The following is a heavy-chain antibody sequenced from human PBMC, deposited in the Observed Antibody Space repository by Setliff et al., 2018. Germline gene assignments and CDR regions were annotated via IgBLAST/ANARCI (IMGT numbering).Heavy chain of an antibody. CDR2: IKQDGSEK. CDR1: GGSISSHY. CDR3: AHPLVPNFGY. V-gene: IGHV3-7*01. D-gene: IGHD3-16*01. J-gene: IGHJ4*02. Sequence: LTCTVSGGSISSHYWSWVRQAPGKGLEWVANIKQDGSEKNYVDSVKGRFTISRDNAKNSLYLQMNSLRVGDTAVYYCAHPLVPNFGYWGQGTLVTVSS.